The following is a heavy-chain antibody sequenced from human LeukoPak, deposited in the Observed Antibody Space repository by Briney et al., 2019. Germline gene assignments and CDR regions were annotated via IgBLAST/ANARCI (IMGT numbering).Heavy chain of an antibody. CDR1: SYSISSGYY. V-gene: IGHV4-38-2*01. CDR2: IHHSGST. D-gene: IGHD2-21*02. Sequence: SETLSLTCAVSSYSISSGYYWGWIRQPPGKGLEWIGSIHHSGSTYYNPSLKSRVTISVDTSKNQFSLKLSSVTAADTAVYYCARSLGDYYYYYYMDVWGKGTTVTVSS. CDR3: ARSLGDYYYYYYMDV. J-gene: IGHJ6*03.